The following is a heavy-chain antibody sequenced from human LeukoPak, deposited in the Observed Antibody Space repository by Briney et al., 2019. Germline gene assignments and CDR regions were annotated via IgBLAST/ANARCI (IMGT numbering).Heavy chain of an antibody. CDR1: GGSISSGSYY. J-gene: IGHJ6*03. CDR3: ARALGNYYMDV. V-gene: IGHV4-61*02. CDR2: IYTSGST. D-gene: IGHD3-10*01. Sequence: SETLSLTCTVSGGSISSGSYYWSWIRQPAGKGLEWIGRIYTSGSTNYNPSRKSRVTISVDTSKNQCSLKLSSVTAADTAVYYCARALGNYYMDVWGKGTTVTVSS.